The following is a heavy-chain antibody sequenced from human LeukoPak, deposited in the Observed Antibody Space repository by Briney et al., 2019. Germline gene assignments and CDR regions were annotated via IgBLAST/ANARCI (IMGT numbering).Heavy chain of an antibody. Sequence: GGSLRLSCAASGFTFSSYSMNWVRQAPGKGLEWVSYISSSSSTIYYADSVKGRFTISRDNAKNSLYLQMNSLRAEDTAVYYCARDDYGSGSYPPYYGMDVWGQGTTVTVSS. D-gene: IGHD3-10*01. CDR3: ARDDYGSGSYPPYYGMDV. CDR1: GFTFSSYS. V-gene: IGHV3-48*01. J-gene: IGHJ6*02. CDR2: ISSSSSTI.